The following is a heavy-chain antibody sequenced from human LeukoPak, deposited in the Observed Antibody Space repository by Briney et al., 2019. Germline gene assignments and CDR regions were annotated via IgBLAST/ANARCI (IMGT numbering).Heavy chain of an antibody. V-gene: IGHV4-34*01. CDR3: ARGQIVVVPAGSGYYGMDV. Sequence: SETLSLTCGVYGGSFSGYYWSWIRQPPGMGLEWIGEINHSGSTNYNPSLKSRVTISVDTSKNQFSLKLSSVTAADTAVYYCARGQIVVVPAGSGYYGMDVWGKGTTVTVSS. D-gene: IGHD2-2*01. CDR2: INHSGST. J-gene: IGHJ6*04. CDR1: GGSFSGYY.